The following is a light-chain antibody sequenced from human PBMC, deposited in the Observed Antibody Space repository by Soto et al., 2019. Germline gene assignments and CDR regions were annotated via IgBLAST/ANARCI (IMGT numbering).Light chain of an antibody. CDR1: QSVSSSF. Sequence: EIVLTQSPVTLSLSPGERATLSCRASQSVSSSFLTWYQQKPGQAPRLLIYGASSRATGIPDRFSGSGSGTDFTLTISSLQPEDFATYFCQHGYSTPLTFGGGTKVDIK. CDR3: QHGYSTPLT. V-gene: IGKV3-20*01. J-gene: IGKJ4*01. CDR2: GAS.